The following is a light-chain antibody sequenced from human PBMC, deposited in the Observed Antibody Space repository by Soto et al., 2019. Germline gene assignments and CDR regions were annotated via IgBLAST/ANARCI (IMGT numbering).Light chain of an antibody. J-gene: IGLJ3*02. Sequence: QRVLTQPPSASGTPGQRVTISCSGSSSNIGSNTVNWYHQLPGTAPKLLISNNNQRPSGVPDRFSGSKSGTSASLAISGLQSEDEADYYCAAWDDGLNGVLFGGGTKLTVL. CDR1: SSNIGSNT. CDR2: NNN. CDR3: AAWDDGLNGVL. V-gene: IGLV1-44*01.